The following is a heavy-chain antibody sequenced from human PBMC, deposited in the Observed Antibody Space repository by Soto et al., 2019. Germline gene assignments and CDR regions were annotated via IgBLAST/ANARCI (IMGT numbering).Heavy chain of an antibody. J-gene: IGHJ4*02. Sequence: PGGSLRLSCVVSGFTFSRFAMSWVRQAPGKGLEWVSVISGSVAGTYYTDSVKGRFTISRDNSMNTLYLQMNSLRAEDTAVYYCAKDQGSSWYEIDYWGQGTLVTVSS. V-gene: IGHV3-23*01. D-gene: IGHD6-13*01. CDR1: GFTFSRFA. CDR2: ISGSVAGT. CDR3: AKDQGSSWYEIDY.